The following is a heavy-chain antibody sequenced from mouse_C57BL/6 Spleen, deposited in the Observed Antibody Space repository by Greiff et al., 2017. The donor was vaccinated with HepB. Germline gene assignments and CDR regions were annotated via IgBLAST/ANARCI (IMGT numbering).Heavy chain of an antibody. CDR1: GYTFTDYY. Sequence: EVQLQQSGPELVKPGASVKISCKASGYTFTDYYMNWVKQSHGKSLEWIGDINPNNGGTSYNQKFKGKATLTVDKSSSTAYMELRSLTSEDSAVYYCAGGDITTATGYWGQGTTLTVSS. CDR2: INPNNGGT. CDR3: AGGDITTATGY. D-gene: IGHD1-1*01. J-gene: IGHJ2*01. V-gene: IGHV1-26*01.